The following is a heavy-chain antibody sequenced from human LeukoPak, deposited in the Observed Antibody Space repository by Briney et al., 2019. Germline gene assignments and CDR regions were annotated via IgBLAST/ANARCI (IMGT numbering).Heavy chain of an antibody. Sequence: VKPSETLSLTCTVSGGSISSYYWSWIRQPPGKGLEWIGYVYYSGSTSYNPSLKSRVTISVDTSKNQFSLKLSSVTAADAAVYYCARGPGSGTYWAFDYWGQGTLVTVSS. J-gene: IGHJ4*02. CDR3: ARGPGSGTYWAFDY. D-gene: IGHD1-26*01. CDR2: VYYSGST. V-gene: IGHV4-59*01. CDR1: GGSISSYY.